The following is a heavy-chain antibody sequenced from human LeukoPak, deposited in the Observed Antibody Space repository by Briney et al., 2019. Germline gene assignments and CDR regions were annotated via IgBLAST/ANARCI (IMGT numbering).Heavy chain of an antibody. J-gene: IGHJ4*02. D-gene: IGHD3-9*01. CDR1: GYSISSGYY. Sequence: PSETLSLTCTVSGYSISSGYYWGWIRQPPGKGLEWIGSIYHSGSTYYNPSLKSRVTISVDTSKNQFSLKLSSVTAADTAVYYCARGSPYDILTGYYLWGQGTLVTVSS. CDR2: IYHSGST. V-gene: IGHV4-38-2*02. CDR3: ARGSPYDILTGYYL.